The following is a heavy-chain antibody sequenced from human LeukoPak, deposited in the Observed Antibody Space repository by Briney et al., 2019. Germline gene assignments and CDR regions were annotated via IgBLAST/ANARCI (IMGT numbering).Heavy chain of an antibody. D-gene: IGHD6-13*01. V-gene: IGHV3-21*01. CDR1: GFTFSSYS. Sequence: GGSLRLSCAASGFTFSSYSMNWVRQVPGKGLEWVSSISSSSSYIYYADSVKGRFTISRDNAKNSLYLQMNSLRAEDTAVYYCASDIADKIFDYWGQGTLVTVSS. CDR2: ISSSSSYI. J-gene: IGHJ4*02. CDR3: ASDIADKIFDY.